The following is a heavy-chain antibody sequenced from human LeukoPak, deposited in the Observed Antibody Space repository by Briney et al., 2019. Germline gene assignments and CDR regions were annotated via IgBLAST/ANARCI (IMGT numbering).Heavy chain of an antibody. CDR1: CGSINRYY. D-gene: IGHD5-18*01. V-gene: IGHV4-59*08. J-gene: IGHJ6*02. Sequence: SETLSLTCTVSCGSINRYYWSWIRQPPGKGLEWIGCIYYGGITNYSPSLKSPVTISVDTSKNHFSMKLSSVTAADTAVYYCARHEGYSYINYYYYYGMDVWGQGTTVTVSS. CDR2: IYYGGIT. CDR3: ARHEGYSYINYYYYYGMDV.